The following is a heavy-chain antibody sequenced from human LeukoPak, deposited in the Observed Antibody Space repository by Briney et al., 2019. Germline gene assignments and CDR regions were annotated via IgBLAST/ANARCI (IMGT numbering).Heavy chain of an antibody. D-gene: IGHD3-22*01. J-gene: IGHJ4*02. CDR3: ARTAYYDSSGYYSIDY. V-gene: IGHV1-2*02. CDR2: INPNSGGT. Sequence: ASVKVSCKASGYTFTGYYMHWVRQAPGQRLEWMGWINPNSGGTNYAQKFQGRVTMTRDTSISTAYMELSRLRSDDTAVYYCARTAYYDSSGYYSIDYWGQGTLVTVSS. CDR1: GYTFTGYY.